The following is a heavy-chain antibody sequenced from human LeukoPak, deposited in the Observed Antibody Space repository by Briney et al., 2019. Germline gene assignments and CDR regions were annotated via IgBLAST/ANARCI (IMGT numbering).Heavy chain of an antibody. J-gene: IGHJ5*02. V-gene: IGHV4-38-2*02. Sequence: SETLSLTCTVSGYSISCGYYWGWIRQPPGKGLEWIGSIYHSGSTYYNPSLKSRVTISVDTSKNQFSLKLSSVTAADTAVYYCARGRIAVAGNLDWFDPWGQGTLVTVSS. CDR3: ARGRIAVAGNLDWFDP. D-gene: IGHD6-19*01. CDR1: GYSISCGYY. CDR2: IYHSGST.